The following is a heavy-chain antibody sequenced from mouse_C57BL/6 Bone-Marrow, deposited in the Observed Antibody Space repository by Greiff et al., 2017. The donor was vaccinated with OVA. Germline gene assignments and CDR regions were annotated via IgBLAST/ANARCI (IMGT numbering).Heavy chain of an antibody. V-gene: IGHV1-75*01. D-gene: IGHD1-1*01. CDR1: GYTFTDYY. CDR2: IFPGSGST. Sequence: VQLVESGPELVKPGASVKISCKASGYTFTDYYINWVKQRPGQGLEWIGWIFPGSGSTYYNEKFKGKATLTVDKSSSTAYMLLSSLTSEDSAVYFCARRAYYYGSSYEYFDVWGTGTTVTVSS. J-gene: IGHJ1*03. CDR3: ARRAYYYGSSYEYFDV.